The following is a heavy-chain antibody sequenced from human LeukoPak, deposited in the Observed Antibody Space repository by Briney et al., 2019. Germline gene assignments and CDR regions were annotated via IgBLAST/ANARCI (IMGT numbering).Heavy chain of an antibody. D-gene: IGHD2-2*01. J-gene: IGHJ4*02. V-gene: IGHV3-74*01. CDR1: GNYW. CDR2: INGDGSWT. CDR3: VSFYETY. Sequence: GGFLRLSCAASGNYWMHWVRQAPGKGLVWVSHINGDGSWTTYADSVKGRFTISKDNAKNTVYLQMNNLRAEDTAVYYCVSFYETYWGRGTLVTVSS.